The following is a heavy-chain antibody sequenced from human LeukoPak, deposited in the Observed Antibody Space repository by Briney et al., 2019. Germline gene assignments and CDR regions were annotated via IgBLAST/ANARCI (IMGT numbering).Heavy chain of an antibody. V-gene: IGHV1-2*02. J-gene: IGHJ3*02. D-gene: IGHD5-24*01. CDR3: AKAIKEATIYRALAPWAFDI. CDR2: INPNSGGT. CDR1: GYTFTGYY. Sequence: GASVKVSCKASGYTFTGYYMHWVRQAPGQGLEWMGWINPNSGGTNYAQKFQGRVTMTRDTSISTAYMELSRLRSDDTAVYYCAKAIKEATIYRALAPWAFDIWGQGTMVTVSS.